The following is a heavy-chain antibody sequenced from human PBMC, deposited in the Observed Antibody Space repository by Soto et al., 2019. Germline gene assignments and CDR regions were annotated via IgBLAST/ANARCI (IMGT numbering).Heavy chain of an antibody. CDR2: INHSGST. D-gene: IGHD6-6*01. Sequence: QVQLQQWGAGLLKPSETLSLTCAVYGGSFSGYYWSWIRQPPGKGLEWIGEINHSGSTNYNPSLKRRVTISVDTSKNQFSLKLSSVTAADTAVYYCARGRGIAARLSWFDPWGQGTLVTVSS. CDR1: GGSFSGYY. J-gene: IGHJ5*02. CDR3: ARGRGIAARLSWFDP. V-gene: IGHV4-34*01.